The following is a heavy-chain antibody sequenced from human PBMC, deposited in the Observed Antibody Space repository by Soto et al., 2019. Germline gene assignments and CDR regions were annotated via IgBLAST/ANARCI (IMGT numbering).Heavy chain of an antibody. V-gene: IGHV3-30*18. CDR3: AKGGRQWLVTSDFNY. Sequence: VQLVESGGGVVQPGRSLRLSCAASGFTFSDYAMHWVRQAPGKGLEWVAVVSHDGRNTHYADSVKGRFTTSRDSSKNTVSLEMTSLRAEDTAVYYGAKGGRQWLVTSDFNYWGQGALVTVSS. D-gene: IGHD6-19*01. CDR1: GFTFSDYA. J-gene: IGHJ4*02. CDR2: VSHDGRNT.